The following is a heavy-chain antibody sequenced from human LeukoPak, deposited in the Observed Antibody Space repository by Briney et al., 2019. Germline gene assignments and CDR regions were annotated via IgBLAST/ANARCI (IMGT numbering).Heavy chain of an antibody. V-gene: IGHV3-30*18. J-gene: IGHJ4*01. CDR2: ISHDGSNK. CDR1: GFPFSSYG. D-gene: IGHD3-10*01. CDR3: AKEGYYGSGSFPDY. Sequence: PGGSLRLSCAASGFPFSSYGIHWVRQAPGKGLEWVAVISHDGSNKYYVDSVKGRFSISRDNSKNTLSLQMNSLRVEDTAMYHCAKEGYYGSGSFPDYWGQGTLVTVSS.